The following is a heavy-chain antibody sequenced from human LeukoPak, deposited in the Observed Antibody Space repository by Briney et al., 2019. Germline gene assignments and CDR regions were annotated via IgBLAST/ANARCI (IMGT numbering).Heavy chain of an antibody. D-gene: IGHD3-3*01. CDR2: IYYSGST. J-gene: IGHJ4*02. CDR3: ASGTIFGVVIIWPFDY. V-gene: IGHV4-31*03. Sequence: TTSQTLSLTCTVSGGSISSGGYYWSWIRQHPGKGLEWIGYIYYSGSTYYNPSLKSRVTISVDTSKNQFSLKLSSVTAADTAVYYCASGTIFGVVIIWPFDYWGQGTLVTVSS. CDR1: GGSISSGGYY.